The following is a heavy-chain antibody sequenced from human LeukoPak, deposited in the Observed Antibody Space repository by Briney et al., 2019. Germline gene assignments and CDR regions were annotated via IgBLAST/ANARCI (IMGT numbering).Heavy chain of an antibody. CDR3: ARDLYDSSDY. D-gene: IGHD3-22*01. V-gene: IGHV3-23*01. J-gene: IGHJ4*02. Sequence: GGTLRLSCAASGFTFSTYGMSWVRQAPGKGLEWVSAISSSGDSTYYADSVKGRFTIPRDNSKNTLYLQMNSLRAEDTAVYYCARDLYDSSDYWGQGTLVTVSS. CDR2: ISSSGDST. CDR1: GFTFSTYG.